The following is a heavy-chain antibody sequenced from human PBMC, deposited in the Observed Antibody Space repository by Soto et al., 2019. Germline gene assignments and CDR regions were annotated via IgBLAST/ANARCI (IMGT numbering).Heavy chain of an antibody. V-gene: IGHV1-2*04. CDR3: ARDYYAGSASYGIEF. CDR1: GYTFTGYY. CDR2: INPKSGGA. Sequence: QVHLVQSGAEVKKPGASVKVSCKASGYTFTGYYIHWVRQAPGQGLEWMGWINPKSGGANIAQKFQGWVTMTRDTSISTTYMELSNLRSNDTAVYYCARDYYAGSASYGIEFWGQGTMVTVAS. J-gene: IGHJ3*01. D-gene: IGHD3-10*01.